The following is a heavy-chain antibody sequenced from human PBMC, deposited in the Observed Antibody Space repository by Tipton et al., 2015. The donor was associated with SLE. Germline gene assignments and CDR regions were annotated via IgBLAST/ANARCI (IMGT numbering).Heavy chain of an antibody. CDR2: IYSSGST. J-gene: IGHJ4*02. Sequence: TLPLTCTVSGGSIVSYYWSWIRQSPGKGLEWLGYIYSSGSTNYNPSFRSRLTISVDTSKNQFSLNLRSVTATDTAVYYCARLSPLWFGEYTEYWGQGTLVTVTS. D-gene: IGHD3-10*01. V-gene: IGHV4-4*09. CDR1: GGSIVSYY. CDR3: ARLSPLWFGEYTEY.